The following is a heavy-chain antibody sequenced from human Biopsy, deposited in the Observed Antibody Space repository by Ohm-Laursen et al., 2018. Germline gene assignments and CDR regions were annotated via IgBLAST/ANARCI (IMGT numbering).Heavy chain of an antibody. CDR3: ARGGIAVAGTNFDY. Sequence: SLRLSCAASGFTVSSNYMSWVRQAPGKGLEWVSVIYSGGSTYYADSVKGRPTISRDNSKNTLYLQMNSLRAEDTAVYYCARGGIAVAGTNFDYWGQGTLVTVSS. J-gene: IGHJ4*02. CDR1: GFTVSSNY. CDR2: IYSGGST. V-gene: IGHV3-66*01. D-gene: IGHD6-19*01.